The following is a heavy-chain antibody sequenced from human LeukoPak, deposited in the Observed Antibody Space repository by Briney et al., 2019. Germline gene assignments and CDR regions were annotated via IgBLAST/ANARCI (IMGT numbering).Heavy chain of an antibody. D-gene: IGHD6-13*01. J-gene: IGHJ4*02. CDR1: GFIFSSYA. CDR2: ISYDGSNK. V-gene: IGHV3-30-3*01. CDR3: ARLAAAGTRNVDY. Sequence: PGGSLRLSCAASGFIFSSYAMHWVRQAPGKGLEWVAVISYDGSNKYYADSVKGRYTISRDNSKNTLYLQMNSLRAEDTAVYYCARLAAAGTRNVDYWGQGTLVTVSS.